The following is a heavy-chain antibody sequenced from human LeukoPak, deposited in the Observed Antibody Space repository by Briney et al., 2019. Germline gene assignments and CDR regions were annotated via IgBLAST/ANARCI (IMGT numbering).Heavy chain of an antibody. V-gene: IGHV3-30*04. D-gene: IGHD2-2*01. CDR2: ISYDGSNK. CDR1: GFTFSSYA. CDR3: ARDRAEVPAARALYFDY. J-gene: IGHJ4*02. Sequence: GGSLRLSCAASGFTFSSYAMHWVRQAPGKGLEWVAVISYDGSNKYYADSVKGRFTISRDNSKNTLYLQMNSLRAEDTAVYYCARDRAEVPAARALYFDYWGQGTLVSVSS.